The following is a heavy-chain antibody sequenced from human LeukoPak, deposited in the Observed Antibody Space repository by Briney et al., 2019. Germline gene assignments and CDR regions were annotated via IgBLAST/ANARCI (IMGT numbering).Heavy chain of an antibody. V-gene: IGHV4-59*08. CDR2: IYYSGST. D-gene: IGHD5-18*01. CDR3: ARLGYRKTVGPFDY. J-gene: IGHJ4*02. CDR1: GGSISSYY. Sequence: KASETLSLTCTVSGGSISSYYWSWIRQPPGKGLEWIGYIYYSGSTNYNPSLKSRVTISVDTSKNQFSLKLSSVTAADTAVYYCARLGYRKTVGPFDYWGQGTLVTVSS.